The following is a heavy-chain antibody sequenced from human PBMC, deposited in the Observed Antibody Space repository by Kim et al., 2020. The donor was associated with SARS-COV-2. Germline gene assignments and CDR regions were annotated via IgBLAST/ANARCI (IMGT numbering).Heavy chain of an antibody. CDR3: ARDVGTSGDYVELFDY. V-gene: IGHV1-2*02. CDR2: INPNSGGT. Sequence: ASVKVSCKASGYTFTGRYMDWVRQAPGQGLEWMGWINPNSGGTKFAQKFQGRVTLTRDTSISTVYMELRSLRPDDTAVYYCARDVGTSGDYVELFDYWGQ. J-gene: IGHJ4*02. D-gene: IGHD4-17*01. CDR1: GYTFTGRY.